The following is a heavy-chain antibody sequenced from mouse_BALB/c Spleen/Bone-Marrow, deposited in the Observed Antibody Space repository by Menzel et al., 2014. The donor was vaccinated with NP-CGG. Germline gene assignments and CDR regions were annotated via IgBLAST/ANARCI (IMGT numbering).Heavy chain of an antibody. V-gene: IGHV1-7*01. CDR1: GYTFTSYW. CDR3: ARGGNWGGFAY. Sequence: VQVVESGAELAKPGASVKMSCKASGYTFTSYWMHWVKQRPGQGLEWIGYINPSTGYTEYNQKFKDKATLTADKSSSPAYMQLISLTSEDSAVYYCARGGNWGGFAYWGQGTLVTDSA. CDR2: INPSTGYT. D-gene: IGHD4-1*01. J-gene: IGHJ3*01.